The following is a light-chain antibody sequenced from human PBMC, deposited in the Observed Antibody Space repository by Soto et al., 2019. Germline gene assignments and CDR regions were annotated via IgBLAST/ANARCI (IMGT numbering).Light chain of an antibody. Sequence: QSVLTQPPSASGSRGQSVTISCTGTSVDINYVSWFQQHPGKAPKLIICEVTKRPSGVPDRFSGSKSGNTASLTVSGLQEDDEADYYCSSYAGRDIGVFGGGTKVTVL. CDR1: SVDINY. J-gene: IGLJ3*02. CDR3: SSYAGRDIGV. CDR2: EVT. V-gene: IGLV2-8*01.